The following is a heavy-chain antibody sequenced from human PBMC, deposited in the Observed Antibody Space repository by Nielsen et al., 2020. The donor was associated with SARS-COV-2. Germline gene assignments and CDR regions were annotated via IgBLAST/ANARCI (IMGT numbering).Heavy chain of an antibody. CDR1: GYTFTTNA. D-gene: IGHD2-21*02. Sequence: ASVKVSCKSSGYTFTTNAIHWVRQAPGQWLEWMGWINADNVNRNYAQKLQGRVTMTTDTSTSTAYMELRSLRSDDTAVYYCARIAYCGGDCYTNYFDYWGQGTLVTVSS. CDR2: INADNVNR. CDR3: ARIAYCGGDCYTNYFDY. J-gene: IGHJ4*02. V-gene: IGHV1-18*01.